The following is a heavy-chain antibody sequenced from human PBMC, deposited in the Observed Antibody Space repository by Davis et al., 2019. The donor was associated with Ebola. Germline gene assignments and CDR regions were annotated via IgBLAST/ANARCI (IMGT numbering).Heavy chain of an antibody. CDR2: TYPADSDT. Sequence: KVSCKASGYTFINYWIAWVRQMPGKGLEWVGITYPADSDTRYSPSFRGRVTISADKSTRTAYLQWGSLKASDTAMYYCASLRRTITGMDDGFDMWGQGTMVTVSS. CDR3: ASLRRTITGMDDGFDM. CDR1: GYTFINYW. J-gene: IGHJ3*02. D-gene: IGHD1-20*01. V-gene: IGHV5-51*01.